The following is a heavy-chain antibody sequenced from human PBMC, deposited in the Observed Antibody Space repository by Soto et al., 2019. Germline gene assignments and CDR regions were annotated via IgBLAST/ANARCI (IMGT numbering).Heavy chain of an antibody. CDR3: ARMPLEGGWYGTYYYGMDV. CDR2: IFSNDEK. D-gene: IGHD6-19*01. V-gene: IGHV2-26*01. Sequence: QVTLKESGPVLVKPTETLTLTCTVSGFSLSNARMGVSWIRQPPGKALEWLAHIFSNDEKSYSTSLKSRLTISKDTSKSQVVLTMTNMDPVDTATYYCARMPLEGGWYGTYYYGMDVWGQGTTVTVSS. J-gene: IGHJ6*02. CDR1: GFSLSNARMG.